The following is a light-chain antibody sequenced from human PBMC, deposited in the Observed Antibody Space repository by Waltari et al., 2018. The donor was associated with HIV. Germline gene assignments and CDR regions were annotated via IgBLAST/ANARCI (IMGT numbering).Light chain of an antibody. V-gene: IGKV1-6*01. J-gene: IGKJ1*01. CDR1: QDLRND. CDR2: AAS. Sequence: AIQMTQSPSSLSASIGDEATITCRASQDLRNDLGWYQQRPGKAPKVLIYAASNLQSGVPSRFSGRGSGTDFTLTITSLQPEDFATYYCLQDHNFPWTFGQGTKVELK. CDR3: LQDHNFPWT.